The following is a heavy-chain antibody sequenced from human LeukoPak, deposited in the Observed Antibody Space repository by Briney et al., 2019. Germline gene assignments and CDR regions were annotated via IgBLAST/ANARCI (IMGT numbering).Heavy chain of an antibody. V-gene: IGHV3-23*01. CDR3: AKGINWFDP. Sequence: GGSLRLSCAASGFTFGSNAMSWVRQAPGKGLEWVSSITGSGGGTYYAASVKSRFIVSRDNSKNTLYLQMNSLRAEDTAVYYCAKGINWFDPWGQGTLVTVSS. CDR1: GFTFGSNA. D-gene: IGHD2/OR15-2a*01. J-gene: IGHJ5*02. CDR2: ITGSGGGT.